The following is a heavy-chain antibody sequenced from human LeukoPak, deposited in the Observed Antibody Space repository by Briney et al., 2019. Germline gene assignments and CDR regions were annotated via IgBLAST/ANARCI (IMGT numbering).Heavy chain of an antibody. CDR2: ISARGDNT. Sequence: ETLSLTCTVSGGSISSSSYYWGGSRPPPGRGLEWVSVISARGDNTYYADSVKGGFTISTDDSKNTVYLQMNSLRADDTAVYHCAKGGRRHYADYVAFWGQGTLVTVSS. CDR3: AKGGRRHYADYVAF. V-gene: IGHV3-23*01. J-gene: IGHJ4*02. CDR1: GGSISSSSYY. D-gene: IGHD4-17*01.